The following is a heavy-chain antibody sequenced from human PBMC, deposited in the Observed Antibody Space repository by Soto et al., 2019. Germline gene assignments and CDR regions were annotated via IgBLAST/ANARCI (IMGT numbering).Heavy chain of an antibody. CDR1: SGSMSDYY. V-gene: IGHV4-59*01. Sequence: QVQLLESGPGLVKPSETVSLTCSVSSGSMSDYYWTWIRQPPGKALEWIGYIYFTGSPKYNPSLKSRVSISVDRSKNQFSLKLSSVTAADTAVYYCARGPCSNLACYGFDPWGQGTLVTVSS. D-gene: IGHD2-2*01. CDR3: ARGPCSNLACYGFDP. J-gene: IGHJ5*02. CDR2: IYFTGSP.